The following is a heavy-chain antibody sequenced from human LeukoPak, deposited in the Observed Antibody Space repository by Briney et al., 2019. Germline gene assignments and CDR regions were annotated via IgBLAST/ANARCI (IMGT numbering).Heavy chain of an antibody. J-gene: IGHJ4*02. V-gene: IGHV4-31*03. D-gene: IGHD5-24*01. CDR1: GGSISSGGYY. Sequence: PSETLSLTCTVSGGSISSGGYYWSWTRQHPGKGLEWIGYIRYSGSTYYNPSLQSRVTISTDTSKNQFSLKLNSVTAADTAVYYCSRGVDAYKTGHWGQGTLVTVSS. CDR2: IRYSGST. CDR3: SRGVDAYKTGH.